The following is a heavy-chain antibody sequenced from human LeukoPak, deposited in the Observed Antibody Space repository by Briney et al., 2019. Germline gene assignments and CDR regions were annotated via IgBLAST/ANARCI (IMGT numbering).Heavy chain of an antibody. J-gene: IGHJ2*01. V-gene: IGHV4-59*01. CDR1: GGSISSYY. Sequence: PSETLSLTCTVSGGSISSYYWSWIRQPPGKGLEWIGCIYYSGRTNYNPSLKSRVTISVDTSKNQFSLKLSSVTAADTAVYYCARDPGGYWYFDLWGRGTLVTVSS. D-gene: IGHD4-23*01. CDR2: IYYSGRT. CDR3: ARDPGGYWYFDL.